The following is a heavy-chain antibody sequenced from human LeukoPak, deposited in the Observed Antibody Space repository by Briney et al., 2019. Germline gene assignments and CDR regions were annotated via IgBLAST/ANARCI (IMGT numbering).Heavy chain of an antibody. Sequence: ASVKVSCKASGYTFIGYYMHWVRQAPGRGLEWMGWINPNSGGTDYAQKFRGRVTMTRDTSISTAYMELNRLRSDDTAVYYCARDIARTSHFDYWGQGTLVTVSS. CDR3: ARDIARTSHFDY. CDR1: GYTFIGYY. D-gene: IGHD1-1*01. J-gene: IGHJ4*02. V-gene: IGHV1-2*02. CDR2: INPNSGGT.